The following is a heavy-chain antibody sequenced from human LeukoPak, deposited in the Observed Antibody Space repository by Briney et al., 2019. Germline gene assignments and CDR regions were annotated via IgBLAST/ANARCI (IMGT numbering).Heavy chain of an antibody. Sequence: GGSLRLSCAASGFTFSNAWMSWVRQAPGKGLEWVGRIKSKTDGGTTDYAAPVKGRFTISRDDSKNTLYLQMNSLKTEDTAVYYCTTGYYYGSGFDPWGQGTLVTVSS. CDR2: IKSKTDGGTT. V-gene: IGHV3-15*01. CDR1: GFTFSNAW. CDR3: TTGYYYGSGFDP. J-gene: IGHJ5*02. D-gene: IGHD3-10*01.